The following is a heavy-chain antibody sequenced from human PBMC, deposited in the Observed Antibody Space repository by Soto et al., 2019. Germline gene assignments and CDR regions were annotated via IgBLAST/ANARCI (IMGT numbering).Heavy chain of an antibody. J-gene: IGHJ5*02. D-gene: IGHD6-13*01. CDR1: GYTFTSYY. Sequence: QVQLVQSGAEVKKPGASVKVSCKASGYTFTSYYMHWVRQAPGQGLEWMGIINPSGGSTSYAQKFRGRVTMTRDTSTSTVYMELSSLRSEDTAVYYCARFHPPDDIQIAAAGSNWFDPWGQGTLVTVSS. CDR3: ARFHPPDDIQIAAAGSNWFDP. CDR2: INPSGGST. V-gene: IGHV1-46*01.